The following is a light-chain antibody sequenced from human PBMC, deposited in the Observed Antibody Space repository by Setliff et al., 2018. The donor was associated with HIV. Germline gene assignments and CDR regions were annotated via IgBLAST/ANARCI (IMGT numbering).Light chain of an antibody. V-gene: IGLV2-11*01. CDR1: SNDIGAYRY. J-gene: IGLJ1*01. CDR3: CSFAGCYG. CDR2: DVS. Sequence: QSVLTQPRSVSGSPGQTVTISCVGTSNDIGAYRYVSWYQQQPGKAPRPIIYDVSKRHSGVPDRFSGSRSGNTASLTIFGLQAEDEGDYYCCSFAGCYGFGSGTKVTVL.